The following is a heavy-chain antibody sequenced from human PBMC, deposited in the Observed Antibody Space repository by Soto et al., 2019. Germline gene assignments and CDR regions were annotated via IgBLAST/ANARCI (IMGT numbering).Heavy chain of an antibody. J-gene: IGHJ3*02. Sequence: HLQLQESGPGLVKPSETLSLTCTVSGGSISSSSYYWGWIRQPPGKGLEWIGSIYYSGSTYYNPSLKCRVTISVDTSKNQFSLKLSSVTAADTAVYYCARMYSSGYDAFDNWGQGTKVTV. V-gene: IGHV4-39*01. D-gene: IGHD6-19*01. CDR3: ARMYSSGYDAFDN. CDR2: IYYSGST. CDR1: GGSISSSSYY.